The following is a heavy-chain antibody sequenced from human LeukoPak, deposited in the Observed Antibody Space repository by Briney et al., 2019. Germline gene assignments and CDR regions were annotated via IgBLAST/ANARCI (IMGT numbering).Heavy chain of an antibody. V-gene: IGHV3-20*04. J-gene: IGHJ6*03. D-gene: IGHD6-19*01. CDR1: GFTFDDHG. Sequence: GGSLRLSCAASGFTFDDHGMSRVRQAPGKGLEWVSGINWNGGSTGYADSVKGRFTISRDNAKTSLYLQMNSLRAEDTALHYCARMAGAGYYFYMDVWGKGTTVTVSS. CDR2: INWNGGST. CDR3: ARMAGAGYYFYMDV.